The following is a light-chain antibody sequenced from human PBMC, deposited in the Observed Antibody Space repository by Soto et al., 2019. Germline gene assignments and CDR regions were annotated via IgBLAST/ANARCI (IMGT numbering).Light chain of an antibody. CDR1: SSDVGSYNR. J-gene: IGLJ2*01. CDR2: EVS. V-gene: IGLV2-18*02. Sequence: QSALTQPPSVSGSPGQSVTISCTGTSSDVGSYNRVSWYQQPPGTAPKLMIYEVSKRPSGVPYRFSGSKSGNTASLTISGLQAEADADYYSSSYTSSSPVVFGGGTKLTVL. CDR3: SSYTSSSPVV.